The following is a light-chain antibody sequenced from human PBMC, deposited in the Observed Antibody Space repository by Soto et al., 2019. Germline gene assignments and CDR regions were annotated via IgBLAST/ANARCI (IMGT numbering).Light chain of an antibody. CDR3: KQYNYWPRT. CDR1: QSVSSI. Sequence: EIVMTQSPATLSVSPGERATLSCRASQSVSSILAWYQQKPGQAPRLLIYGASTRATGIPARFSGSGSGTEFTRTISSLQSEDFAVYYCKQYNYWPRTFGQGTKVEIK. V-gene: IGKV3-15*01. CDR2: GAS. J-gene: IGKJ1*01.